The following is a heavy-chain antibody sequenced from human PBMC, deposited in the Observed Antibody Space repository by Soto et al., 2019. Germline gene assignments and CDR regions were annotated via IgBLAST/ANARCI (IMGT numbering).Heavy chain of an antibody. CDR2: VSSDGNNK. D-gene: IGHD2-2*01. V-gene: IGHV3-30*18. J-gene: IGHJ5*02. CDR3: AKDRVIQLLPIWPDP. Sequence: GGSLRLSCVASGFSFSNYGMHWVRQAPGKGLEWVAFVSSDGNNKYYAESVKGRFTISRDNAKNTLYLQVDRLTVDDTAVYYCAKDRVIQLLPIWPDPWGQGTLVTVSS. CDR1: GFSFSNYG.